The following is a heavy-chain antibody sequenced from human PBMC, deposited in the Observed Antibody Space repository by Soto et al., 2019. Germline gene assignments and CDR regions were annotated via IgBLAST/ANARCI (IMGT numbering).Heavy chain of an antibody. V-gene: IGHV3-7*01. D-gene: IGHD2-2*02. Sequence: GSLRLSCAVSGFTFSNYWMTWVRQAPGKGLGWVAYMNQDGSQIYYVDSLRGRFTISRDNAKNSLYLQMNSLRVDDTAVYYCARDRGPNTPGYWGQGTLVTVSS. CDR2: MNQDGSQI. J-gene: IGHJ4*02. CDR3: ARDRGPNTPGY. CDR1: GFTFSNYW.